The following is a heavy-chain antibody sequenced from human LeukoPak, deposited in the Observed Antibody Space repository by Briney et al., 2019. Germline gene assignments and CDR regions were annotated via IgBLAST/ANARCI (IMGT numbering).Heavy chain of an antibody. CDR1: GFTFSSYA. V-gene: IGHV3-23*01. J-gene: IGHJ4*02. D-gene: IGHD3-10*01. Sequence: GGSLRLSCAASGFTFSSYAMSWVRQAPGKGLEWVSAISGSGGSTYYADSVKGRFTISRDNSKNTLYLQMNSLRAEDTAVYYCAYGFGELLFPYFDYWGQGTLVTVSS. CDR2: ISGSGGST. CDR3: AYGFGELLFPYFDY.